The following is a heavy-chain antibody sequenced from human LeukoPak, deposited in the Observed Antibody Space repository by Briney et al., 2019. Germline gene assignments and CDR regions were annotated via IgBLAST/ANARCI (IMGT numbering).Heavy chain of an antibody. CDR3: TRAAVSSPGDL. CDR2: INSDGRST. V-gene: IGHV3-74*01. D-gene: IGHD5/OR15-5a*01. CDR1: GFTFSSYW. J-gene: IGHJ6*02. Sequence: GGSLRLSCAASGFTFSSYWMHWVRQAPGKGLVWVSRINSDGRSTSYADSVKGRFTISRDNTENSLYLQMNSLRAEDTGVYYCTRAAVSSPGDLWGQGTTVTVSS.